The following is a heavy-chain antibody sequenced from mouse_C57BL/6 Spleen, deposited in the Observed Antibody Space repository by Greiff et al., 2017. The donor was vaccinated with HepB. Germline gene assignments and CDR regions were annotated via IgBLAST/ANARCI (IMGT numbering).Heavy chain of an antibody. J-gene: IGHJ3*01. V-gene: IGHV5-17*01. CDR3: ASSGSSYDFAY. CDR2: ISSGSSTI. Sequence: EVQLVESGGGLVKPGGSLKLSCAASGFTFSDYGMHWVRQAPEKGLEWVAYISSGSSTIYYADTVKGRFTISRDNAKNTLFLQMTSLRSEDTAMYYCASSGSSYDFAYWGQGTLVTVSA. D-gene: IGHD1-1*01. CDR1: GFTFSDYG.